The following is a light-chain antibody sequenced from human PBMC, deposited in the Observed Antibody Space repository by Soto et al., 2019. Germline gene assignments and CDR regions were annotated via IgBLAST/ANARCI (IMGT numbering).Light chain of an antibody. V-gene: IGLV1-47*01. CDR2: RND. CDR3: AAWDDSLRVVL. CDR1: SCNIGSNY. J-gene: IGLJ2*01. Sequence: QSVLTQPPSASGTPGQRVTISCSGSSCNIGSNYVYWYQQLPGTAPKLLIYRNDQRPSGVPDRFSGSKSGTSASLAISGLRSEDEAEYYCAAWDDSLRVVLFGGGTKLTVL.